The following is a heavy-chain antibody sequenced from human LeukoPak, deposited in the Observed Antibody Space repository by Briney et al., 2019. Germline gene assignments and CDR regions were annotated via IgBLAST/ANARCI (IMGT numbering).Heavy chain of an antibody. CDR3: ARMYYYDSSGYSDAFDI. Sequence: SETLSLTCTVSGGSISSYYWSWIRQPPGKGLEWIGYIYYSGSTNYNPSLKSRVTISVDTSKNQFSLKLSSVTAADTAEYYCARMYYYDSSGYSDAFDIWGQGTMVTVSS. CDR1: GGSISSYY. CDR2: IYYSGST. V-gene: IGHV4-59*01. D-gene: IGHD3-22*01. J-gene: IGHJ3*02.